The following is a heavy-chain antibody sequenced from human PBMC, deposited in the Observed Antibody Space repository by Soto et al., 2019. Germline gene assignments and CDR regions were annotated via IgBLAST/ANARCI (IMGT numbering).Heavy chain of an antibody. CDR3: ARGSGYCSSNSCLSYYAMDV. Sequence: PSETLSLTCTVSGGSVSSGSYYWSWIRQPPGKGLEWIGYIYYSGSTNYNPSLKSRVTISVDTSKNQFSLKLSSVTAADTAVYYCARGSGYCSSNSCLSYYAMDVWGQGTTVTVYS. CDR1: GGSVSSGSYY. J-gene: IGHJ6*02. CDR2: IYYSGST. D-gene: IGHD2-2*01. V-gene: IGHV4-61*01.